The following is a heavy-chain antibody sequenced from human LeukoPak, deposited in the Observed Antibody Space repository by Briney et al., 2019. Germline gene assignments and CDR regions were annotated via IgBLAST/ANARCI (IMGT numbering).Heavy chain of an antibody. CDR2: INSDGSST. CDR1: GFTFSSYW. V-gene: IGHV3-74*01. J-gene: IGHJ4*02. D-gene: IGHD4-17*01. Sequence: PGGSLRLSCAASGFTFSSYWMHWVRQAPGKGLVWVSRINSDGSSTSYADSVEGRFTISRDNAKNTLYLQMNSLRAEDTAVYYCARDYYGDYEDYFDYWGQGTLVTVSS. CDR3: ARDYYGDYEDYFDY.